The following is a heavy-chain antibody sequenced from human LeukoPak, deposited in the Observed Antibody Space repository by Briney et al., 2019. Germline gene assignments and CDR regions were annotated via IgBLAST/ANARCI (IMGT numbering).Heavy chain of an antibody. J-gene: IGHJ3*02. D-gene: IGHD6-19*01. CDR3: TTGRQVAGTDAFDI. V-gene: IGHV3-30*02. CDR1: GFTFSSYG. Sequence: GGSLRLSCAASGFTFSSYGMHWVRQAPGKGLEWVAFIRYDGSNKYYADSVKGRFTISRDNSKNTLYLQMNSLRAEDTAVYYCTTGRQVAGTDAFDIWGQGTMVTVSS. CDR2: IRYDGSNK.